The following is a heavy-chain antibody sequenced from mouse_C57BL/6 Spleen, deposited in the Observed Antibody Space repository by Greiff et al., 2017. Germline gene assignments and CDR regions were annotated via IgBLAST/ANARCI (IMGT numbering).Heavy chain of an antibody. CDR1: ISLSTSGMCL. J-gene: IGHJ2*01. Sequence: QQSQTLSLACTFSGISLSTSGMCLSCLRKPSGMALAWLASLWNNDNYYNPSLKSRLTISKETSNYQVCLKLTSVDTADSATYYGAWRESYYCSSYDYFDYWGQGTTLTVSS. D-gene: IGHD1-1*01. V-gene: IGHV8-2*01. CDR2: WNNDNY. CDR3: WRESYYCSSYDYFDY.